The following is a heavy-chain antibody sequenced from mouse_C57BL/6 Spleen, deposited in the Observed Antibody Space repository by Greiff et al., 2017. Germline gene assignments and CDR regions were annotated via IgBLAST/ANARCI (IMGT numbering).Heavy chain of an antibody. J-gene: IGHJ3*01. D-gene: IGHD1-1*01. CDR1: GYTFTSYW. V-gene: IGHV1-69*01. CDR3: FTTVVAD. Sequence: QVHVKQPGAELVMPGASVKLSCKASGYTFTSYWMHWVKQRPGQGLEWIGEIDPSDSYTNYNQKFKGKSTLTVDKSSSTAYMQLSSLTSEDSAVYYCFTTVVADWGQGTLVTVSA. CDR2: IDPSDSYT.